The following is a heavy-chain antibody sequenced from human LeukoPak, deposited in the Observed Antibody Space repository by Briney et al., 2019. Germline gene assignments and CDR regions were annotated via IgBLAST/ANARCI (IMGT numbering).Heavy chain of an antibody. J-gene: IGHJ4*02. CDR3: ARDLGPYNQDY. D-gene: IGHD1-14*01. V-gene: IGHV1-46*01. CDR2: INPSGGST. Sequence: GTSVKVSCKASGYTFTSYYMHWVRQAPGQGLEWMGIINPSGGSTSYAQKFQGRVTMTRDTSTSTVYMELSSLRSEDTAVYYCARDLGPYNQDYWGQGTLVTVSS. CDR1: GYTFTSYY.